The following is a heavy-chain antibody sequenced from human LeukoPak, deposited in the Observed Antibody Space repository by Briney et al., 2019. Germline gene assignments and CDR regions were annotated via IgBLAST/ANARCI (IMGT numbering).Heavy chain of an antibody. D-gene: IGHD5/OR15-5a*01. CDR3: ATKLSTDPHYFDY. J-gene: IGHJ4*02. Sequence: SETLSLTCTVSGGSISSYYWSWIRQPPGKGLEWIGYIYYSGSTNYNPSLKSRVTISVDTSKNQFSLKLSSVTAADTAVYYCATKLSTDPHYFDYWGQGILVTVSS. V-gene: IGHV4-59*01. CDR1: GGSISSYY. CDR2: IYYSGST.